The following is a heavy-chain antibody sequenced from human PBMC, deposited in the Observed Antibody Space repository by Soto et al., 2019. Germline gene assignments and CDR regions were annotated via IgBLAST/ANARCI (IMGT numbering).Heavy chain of an antibody. J-gene: IGHJ6*02. Sequence: SETLSLTCTVSGGSISSGGYYWSWIRQHPGKGLEWIGYIYYSGSTYYNPSLKSRVTISVDTSKNQFSLKLSSVTAADTAVYYCARDSGLVRYYYYGMDVWGQGTKVTVSS. D-gene: IGHD6-6*01. CDR2: IYYSGST. CDR3: ARDSGLVRYYYYGMDV. CDR1: GGSISSGGYY. V-gene: IGHV4-31*03.